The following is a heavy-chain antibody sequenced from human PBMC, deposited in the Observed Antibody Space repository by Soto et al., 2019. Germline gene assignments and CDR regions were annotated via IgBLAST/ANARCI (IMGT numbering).Heavy chain of an antibody. CDR1: SGSITSVNSY. V-gene: IGHV4-31*03. J-gene: IGHJ4*02. Sequence: SETLSLTCTVSSGSITSVNSYWSWIRQFPGKGLEWIGYIYYSGSGYYNPSLKGRVTISEDTSKKQFSLKLNSVTAADTAVYYCARGSSGWSSIRLDDWGQGTLVTVSS. D-gene: IGHD6-19*01. CDR2: IYYSGSG. CDR3: ARGSSGWSSIRLDD.